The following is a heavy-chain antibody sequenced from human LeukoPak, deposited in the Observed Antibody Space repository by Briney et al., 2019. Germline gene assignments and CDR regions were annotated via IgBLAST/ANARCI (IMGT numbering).Heavy chain of an antibody. J-gene: IGHJ4*02. D-gene: IGHD3-22*01. V-gene: IGHV1-18*01. CDR1: GYTFSNYG. Sequence: GASVKVSCKASGYTFSNYGVSWVRQAPGQGLEWMGWISGYTENTNYAHKLQGRVTMTTDTSTNTAYMELRSLRSDDTAVYYCARDMYYYDDGLGSHFDYWGQGTLVTVSS. CDR3: ARDMYYYDDGLGSHFDY. CDR2: ISGYTENT.